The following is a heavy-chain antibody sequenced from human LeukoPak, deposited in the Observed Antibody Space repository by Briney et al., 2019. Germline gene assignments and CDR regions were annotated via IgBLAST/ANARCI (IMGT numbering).Heavy chain of an antibody. CDR3: ARRLALGGSRYCSSTSCRGPFDY. D-gene: IGHD2-2*01. J-gene: IGHJ4*02. V-gene: IGHV4-31*11. Sequence: SETLSLTCAVSGGSGGSISSSNYWSWVRQHPGKGLEWIGYIYYSWSTYYNPSLKSRVTISVDTSKNQFSLKLSSVTAADTAVYYCARRLALGGSRYCSSTSCRGPFDYWGQGTLVTVSS. CDR2: IYYSWST. CDR1: GGSGGSISSSNY.